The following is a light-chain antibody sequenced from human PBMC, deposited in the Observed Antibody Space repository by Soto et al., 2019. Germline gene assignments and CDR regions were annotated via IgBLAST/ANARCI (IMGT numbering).Light chain of an antibody. V-gene: IGKV1-12*01. CDR1: QGISNW. CDR2: AAS. CDR3: QQANSLPVT. J-gene: IGKJ3*01. Sequence: DIQMTQSPSSVSASVGDRVTITCRASQGISNWLAWYQQKPGKAPSLLIHAASSLQSGVPSRFSGSGYGTDFTLTISSLQPEDFAAYFCQQANSLPVTFGPGTKVDIK.